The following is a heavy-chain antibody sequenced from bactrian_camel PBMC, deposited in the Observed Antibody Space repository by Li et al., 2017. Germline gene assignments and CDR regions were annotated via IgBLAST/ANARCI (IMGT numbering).Heavy chain of an antibody. CDR1: DDVHRPNC. Sequence: HVQLVESGGGSVQPGGSLTLSCKGPDDVHRPNCIGWFRQAPGKQREKVAAIYTGFATTYYADSVAGRFTISQDNDRSTIFLKMSSLKEEDTATYYCAAGWSVFRGDWGTRCSWRGDEEYWGQGTQVTVS. V-gene: IGHV3S54*01. J-gene: IGHJ4*01. CDR3: AAGWSVFRGDWGTRCSWRGDEEY. D-gene: IGHD5*01. CDR2: IYTGFATT.